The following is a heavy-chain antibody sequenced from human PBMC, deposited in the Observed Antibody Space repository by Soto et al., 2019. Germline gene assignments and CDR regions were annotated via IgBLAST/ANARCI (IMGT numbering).Heavy chain of an antibody. J-gene: IGHJ6*03. CDR3: ARHISNFRSYYCSMNV. V-gene: IGHV5-51*01. CDR2: IYPGDSVT. Sequence: GESLKISCKGSGYTFTDYWIGWVRQLPGKGLEWMGIIYPGDSVTRYSPSFQGHVTIKVEKSTSTAYLQWNALKASDTAMYYFARHISNFRSYYCSMNVWRRGTTGTV. CDR1: GYTFTDYW. D-gene: IGHD4-4*01.